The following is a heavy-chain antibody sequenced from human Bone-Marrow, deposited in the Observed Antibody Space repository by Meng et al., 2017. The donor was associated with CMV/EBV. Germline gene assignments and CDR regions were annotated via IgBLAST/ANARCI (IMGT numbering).Heavy chain of an antibody. V-gene: IGHV3-30*02. Sequence: GESLKISCAASGFTFSSYGMHWVRQAPGKGLEWVAFIRYDGSNKYYADSVKGRFTISRDNSKNTLYLQMNSLRAEDTAVYYCAKAPSNYGIENWFDPWGQGTRVTGSS. CDR3: AKAPSNYGIENWFDP. CDR2: IRYDGSNK. J-gene: IGHJ5*02. CDR1: GFTFSSYG. D-gene: IGHD4-11*01.